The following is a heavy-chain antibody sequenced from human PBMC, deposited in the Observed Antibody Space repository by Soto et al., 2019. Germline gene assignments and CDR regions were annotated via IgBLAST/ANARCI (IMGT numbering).Heavy chain of an antibody. D-gene: IGHD3-22*01. V-gene: IGHV3-30-3*01. Sequence: QVQLVESGGGVVQPGRSLRLSCAASGFTFSSYAMHWVRQAPGKGLEWVAVISYDGSNKYYADSVKGRFTISRDNSKNKLXXQXNXXRAEDTAVYYCARGGPNYFDSSGYYVARSREPLDFWGQGTLVTVSS. CDR3: ARGGPNYFDSSGYYVARSREPLDF. CDR1: GFTFSSYA. CDR2: ISYDGSNK. J-gene: IGHJ4*02.